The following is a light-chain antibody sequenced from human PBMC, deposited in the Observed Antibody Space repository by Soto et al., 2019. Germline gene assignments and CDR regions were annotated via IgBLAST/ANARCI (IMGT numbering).Light chain of an antibody. CDR1: SSDVGAYNF. V-gene: IGLV2-14*03. J-gene: IGLJ1*01. CDR3: SSYTSSSTHV. Sequence: QSALTQPASVSGSRGQSITISCTGTSSDVGAYNFVSWYQQHPGKLPKLMIFDVSRRPPGVSDRFSGSKSGNTASLTISGLQAEDEGDYYCSSYTSSSTHVFGSRTKLTVL. CDR2: DVS.